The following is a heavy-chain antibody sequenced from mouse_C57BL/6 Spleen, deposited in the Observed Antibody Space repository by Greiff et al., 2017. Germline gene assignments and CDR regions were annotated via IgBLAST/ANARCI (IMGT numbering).Heavy chain of an antibody. D-gene: IGHD6-1*01. CDR1: GYTFTDYY. Sequence: VQLQQSGPELVKPGASVKISCKASGYTFTDYYMNWVKQSHGKSLEWIGDINPNNGGTSYNQKFKGKATLTVDKSSSTAYMELRSLTSEDSAVYYCANLWPFDYWGQGTTLTVSS. CDR3: ANLWPFDY. CDR2: INPNNGGT. J-gene: IGHJ2*01. V-gene: IGHV1-26*01.